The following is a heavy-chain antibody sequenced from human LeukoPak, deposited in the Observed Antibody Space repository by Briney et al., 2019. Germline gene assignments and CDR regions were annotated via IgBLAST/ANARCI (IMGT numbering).Heavy chain of an antibody. D-gene: IGHD5-18*01. CDR1: GFTFSSYS. J-gene: IGHJ4*02. V-gene: IGHV3-21*01. CDR2: ISTSDSYI. CDR3: ARDQTSRYGAYSYALDY. Sequence: GGSLRLSCAASGFTFSSYSMNWVRQAPGKGLEWVSFISTSDSYIYYADSVEGRFTISRDNAKNSLYLQTNSLRAEDTAVYYCARDQTSRYGAYSYALDYWGQGTLVTVSS.